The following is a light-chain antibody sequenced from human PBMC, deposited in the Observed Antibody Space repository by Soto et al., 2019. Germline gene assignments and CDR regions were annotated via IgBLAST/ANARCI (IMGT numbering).Light chain of an antibody. J-gene: IGKJ1*01. CDR3: QQYGSSSWT. Sequence: GVPDRFSGSGTGTDFTLTIGRLETEDFAVYYCQQYGSSSWTFGEGTKVVIK. V-gene: IGKV3-20*01.